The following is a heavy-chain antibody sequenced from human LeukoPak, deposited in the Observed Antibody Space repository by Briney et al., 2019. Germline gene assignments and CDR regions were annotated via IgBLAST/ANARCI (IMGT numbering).Heavy chain of an antibody. CDR2: IYYSGST. D-gene: IGHD3-3*01. CDR1: GGSISSHY. CDR3: AGLVVYYDFWSGYSHMGFDP. V-gene: IGHV4-59*11. J-gene: IGHJ5*02. Sequence: PSETLSLTCTISGGSISSHYWSWIRQPPGKGLEWIGYIYYSGSTNYNPSLKSRVTISVDTSKNQFSLKLSSVTAADTAVYYCAGLVVYYDFWSGYSHMGFDPWGQGTLVTVSS.